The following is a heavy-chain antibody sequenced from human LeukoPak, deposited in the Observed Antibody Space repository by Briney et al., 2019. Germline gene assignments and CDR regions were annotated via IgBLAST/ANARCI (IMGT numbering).Heavy chain of an antibody. CDR2: IYYSGST. D-gene: IGHD5-18*01. CDR1: GGSISSSSYY. CDR3: ARVDTAMVPGLFDY. J-gene: IGHJ4*02. V-gene: IGHV4-39*07. Sequence: PSETLSLTCTVSGGSISSSSYYWGWIRQPPGKGLEWIGSIYYSGSTNYNPSLKSRVTISVDTSKNQFSLKLSSVTAADTAVYYCARVDTAMVPGLFDYWGQGTLVTVSS.